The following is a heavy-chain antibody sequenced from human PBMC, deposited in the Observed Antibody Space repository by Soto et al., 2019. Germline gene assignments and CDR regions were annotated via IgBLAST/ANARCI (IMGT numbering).Heavy chain of an antibody. J-gene: IGHJ4*01. Sequence: QVQLVESGGGLVRPGGSLRLSCEGSGFTFSDYYMSWIRQAPGKELQWLSYISSGGTYTDYADSVKGRFTISRDNAKNLLYLQLNSLRAEDTAVYYCSRDRLAVAGGMVDFWGQGTLVTVPS. D-gene: IGHD6-19*01. CDR1: GFTFSDYY. V-gene: IGHV3-11*06. CDR3: SRDRLAVAGGMVDF. CDR2: ISSGGTYT.